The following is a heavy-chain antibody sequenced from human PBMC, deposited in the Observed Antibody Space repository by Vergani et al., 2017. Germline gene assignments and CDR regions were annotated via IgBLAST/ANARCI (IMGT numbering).Heavy chain of an antibody. CDR2: ISSNGGST. CDR1: GFTFSSYD. CDR3: VKGPAAAAYFDY. D-gene: IGHD6-13*01. J-gene: IGHJ4*02. V-gene: IGHV3-64D*06. Sequence: EVQLVESGGGLIQPGGSLRLSCAASGFTFSSYDMYWVRQAPGKGLKYVSAISSNGGSTYYADSVKGRFTISRDNSKNTLYLQMSSLRAEDTAVYYCVKGPAAAAYFDYWGQGTLVTVSS.